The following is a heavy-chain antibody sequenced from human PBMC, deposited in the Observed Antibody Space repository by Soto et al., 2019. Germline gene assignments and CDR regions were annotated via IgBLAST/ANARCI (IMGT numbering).Heavy chain of an antibody. D-gene: IGHD3-22*01. CDR2: INAANGNT. CDR1: GYIFSTYT. Sequence: QVNLVQSGAEVKKPGASVKVSCKASGYIFSTYTMHWVRQAPGQRLEWMGWINAANGNTKYSQNFQGRVTISRDTSASTAYLYLSSLRSEDTAVYYCARVSFETSGYADYWGQGTLVTVSS. CDR3: ARVSFETSGYADY. J-gene: IGHJ4*02. V-gene: IGHV1-3*01.